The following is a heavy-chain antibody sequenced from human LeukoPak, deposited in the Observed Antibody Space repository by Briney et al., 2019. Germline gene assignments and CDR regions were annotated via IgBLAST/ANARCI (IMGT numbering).Heavy chain of an antibody. Sequence: SETLSLTCAVYGGSFSGYYWSWIRQPPGKGLEWIGEINHSGSTNYNPSLKSRVTISVDTSKNQFSLKLSSVTAADTAVYYCARGEMIVVPHYFDYGGQGPLVTVS. CDR2: INHSGST. J-gene: IGHJ4*02. D-gene: IGHD3-22*01. V-gene: IGHV4-34*01. CDR3: ARGEMIVVPHYFDY. CDR1: GGSFSGYY.